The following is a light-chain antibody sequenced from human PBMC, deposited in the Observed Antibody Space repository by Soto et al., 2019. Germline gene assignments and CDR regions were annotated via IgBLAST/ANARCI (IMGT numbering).Light chain of an antibody. J-gene: IGLJ2*01. CDR1: SGHSNYA. Sequence: QSVLTQSPSASASLGASVKLTCTLSSGHSNYAIAWHQQQPEKGPRYLMKVNSDGSHINGDGIPDRFSGSSSGAERYLTISSLQSEDEADFYCQTWATGIQVFGGGTKLTVL. V-gene: IGLV4-69*01. CDR3: QTWATGIQV. CDR2: VNSDGSH.